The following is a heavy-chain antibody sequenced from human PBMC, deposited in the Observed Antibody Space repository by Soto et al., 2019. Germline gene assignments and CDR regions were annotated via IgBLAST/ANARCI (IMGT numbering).Heavy chain of an antibody. Sequence: LSLTCTVSGASVSTGAYYWGWVRQRPGKGLEWVGYIYESGYTYYNTSLKSRLTISLDRSNNQFSLGLTSVTAADTAVYYCVRALPHTAIVYYWLDAWGQGTLVTVSS. D-gene: IGHD5-18*01. CDR2: IYESGYT. J-gene: IGHJ5*01. CDR3: VRALPHTAIVYYWLDA. CDR1: GASVSTGAYY. V-gene: IGHV4-31*03.